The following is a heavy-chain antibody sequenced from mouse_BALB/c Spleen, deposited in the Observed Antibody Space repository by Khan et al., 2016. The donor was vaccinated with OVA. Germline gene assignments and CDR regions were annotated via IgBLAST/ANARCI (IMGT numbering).Heavy chain of an antibody. J-gene: IGHJ3*01. CDR1: GFTFSSYG. CDR3: ARHPFTEPTAWFAY. CDR2: ISNGGSYT. V-gene: IGHV5-6*01. D-gene: IGHD1-1*01. Sequence: EVQLQESGGDLVKPGGSLNLSCEASGFTFSSYGMSWLRQTPDKRLEWVAIISNGGSYTYYPDSVKGRLTISRDNAKNTLYLQMSSLKSEDTAMYYCARHPFTEPTAWFAYWGQGTLVTVSA.